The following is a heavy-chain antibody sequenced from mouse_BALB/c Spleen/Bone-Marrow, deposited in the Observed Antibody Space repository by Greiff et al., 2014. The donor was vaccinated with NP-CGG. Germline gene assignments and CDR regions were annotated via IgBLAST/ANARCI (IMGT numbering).Heavy chain of an antibody. CDR2: ISSGGSYT. CDR3: ARQDYYGSSPHWYFDV. CDR1: GFTFSSYA. D-gene: IGHD1-1*01. V-gene: IGHV5-9-3*01. J-gene: IGHJ1*01. Sequence: EVQVVESGGGLVKPGGSLKLSCAASGFTFSSYAMSWVRQTPEKRLEWVATISSGGSYTYYADSVKGRFTISRDTAKNTLYLQMSSLRSEDTAMYYCARQDYYGSSPHWYFDVWGAGTTVTVPS.